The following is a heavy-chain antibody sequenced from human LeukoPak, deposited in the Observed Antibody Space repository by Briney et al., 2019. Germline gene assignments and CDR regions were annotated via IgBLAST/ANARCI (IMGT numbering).Heavy chain of an antibody. CDR3: AKSIISSWWYNWFDY. Sequence: QPGRSLRLSCAASGFTFSSYGMHWVRQAPGKGLEWVAVISYDGSNKYYADSVKGRFTISRDNSKNTLYLQMNSLRAEDTAVYYCAKSIISSWWYNWFDYWGQGTLVTVSS. CDR2: ISYDGSNK. V-gene: IGHV3-30*18. D-gene: IGHD6-13*01. CDR1: GFTFSSYG. J-gene: IGHJ5*01.